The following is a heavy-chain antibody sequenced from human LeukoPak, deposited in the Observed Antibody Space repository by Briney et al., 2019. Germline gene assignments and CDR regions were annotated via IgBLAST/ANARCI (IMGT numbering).Heavy chain of an antibody. D-gene: IGHD4-23*01. CDR2: IIPIFGTA. J-gene: IGHJ4*02. Sequence: GASVKVSCKASGGSFTSYAMSWVRQAPGQGLGWMGGIIPIFGTANYAQKFQGRVTITADDSTSTAYMELSSLRSEDTAVYYCARDVYYGGNSRLDYWGQGTLVTVSS. CDR1: GGSFTSYA. V-gene: IGHV1-69*13. CDR3: ARDVYYGGNSRLDY.